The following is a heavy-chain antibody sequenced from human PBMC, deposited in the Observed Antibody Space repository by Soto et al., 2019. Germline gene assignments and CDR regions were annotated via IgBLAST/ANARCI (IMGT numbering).Heavy chain of an antibody. CDR3: ASGTITMVRGVIKGYYFDY. V-gene: IGHV4-34*01. CDR2: INHSGST. CDR1: GGSFSGYY. J-gene: IGHJ4*02. D-gene: IGHD3-10*01. Sequence: ETLSLTCAVYGGSFSGYYWSWIRQPPGKGLEWIGEINHSGSTNYNPSLKSRVTISVDTSKNQFSLKLSSVTAADTAVYYCASGTITMVRGVIKGYYFDYWGQGTLVTVSS.